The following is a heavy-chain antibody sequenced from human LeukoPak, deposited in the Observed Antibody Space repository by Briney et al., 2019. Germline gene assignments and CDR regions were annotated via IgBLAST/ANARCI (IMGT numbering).Heavy chain of an antibody. V-gene: IGHV3-48*01. CDR1: GFTFSYYS. Sequence: GGSLRLSCVAPGFTFSYYSMNWARQAPGKGLEWISYIRSRDGTVSYADSVKGRFTISTDTAKSSLFLQMNSLRAEDTAVYYCGRDLGGRSGYWGQGTLVTVSS. CDR3: GRDLGGRSGY. J-gene: IGHJ4*02. D-gene: IGHD1-26*01. CDR2: IRSRDGTV.